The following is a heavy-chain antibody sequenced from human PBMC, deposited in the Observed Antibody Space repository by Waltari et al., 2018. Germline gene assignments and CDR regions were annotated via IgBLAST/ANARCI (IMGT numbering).Heavy chain of an antibody. V-gene: IGHV3-23*03. J-gene: IGHJ5*02. Sequence: EVQLLESGGGLVQPGGSLRLSCAASGFTFSSYAMSWVSQAPGKGLEWVSFIYSGGGTYYADSVKGRFTISRDNSRNTLYLQMNSHRAEDTAVYYCAKAQGTALYSSSWHNWFDPWGQGTLVTVSS. CDR1: GFTFSSYA. D-gene: IGHD6-13*01. CDR3: AKAQGTALYSSSWHNWFDP. CDR2: FIYSGGGT.